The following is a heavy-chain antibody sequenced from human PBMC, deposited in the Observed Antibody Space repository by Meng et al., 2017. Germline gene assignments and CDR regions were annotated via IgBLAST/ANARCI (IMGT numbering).Heavy chain of an antibody. CDR3: ARDPNYYDSSGYYYFRGGYYYGMDV. J-gene: IGHJ6*02. CDR2: ISYDGSNK. Sequence: GESLKISCAASGFTFSSYAMHWVRQAPGKGLEWVAVISYDGSNKYYADSVKGRFTISRDNSKNTLYLQMNSLRAEDTAVYYCARDPNYYDSSGYYYFRGGYYYGMDVWGQGNTVTVSS. V-gene: IGHV3-30*01. CDR1: GFTFSSYA. D-gene: IGHD3-22*01.